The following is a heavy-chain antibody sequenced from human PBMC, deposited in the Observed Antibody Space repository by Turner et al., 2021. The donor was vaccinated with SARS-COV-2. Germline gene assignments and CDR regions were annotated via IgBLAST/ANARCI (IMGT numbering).Heavy chain of an antibody. CDR3: ARQGTSWTNFDY. D-gene: IGHD6-13*01. CDR1: GGSISSSRYF. Sequence: QLQLQEPGPGLVKPSETLSLTCTVSGGSISSSRYFWGWFREPPGKGLESIGYNYYTGSTKYNAYFEIRVTIAVDTSKNQFSLKLTSVTAADTDVYYCARQGTSWTNFDYWGQGTLVTVSS. V-gene: IGHV4-61*05. J-gene: IGHJ4*02. CDR2: NYYTGST.